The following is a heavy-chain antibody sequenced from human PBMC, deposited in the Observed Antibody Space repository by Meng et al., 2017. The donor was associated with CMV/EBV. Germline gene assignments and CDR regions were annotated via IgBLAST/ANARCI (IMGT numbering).Heavy chain of an antibody. D-gene: IGHD5-18*01. J-gene: IGHJ4*02. CDR3: ARFRIQLWSPKSELSYYFDY. CDR2: IYYSGST. Sequence: ESLKISCTVSGGSISSSSYYWGWIRQPPGKGLEWIGSIYYSGSTYYNPSLKSRVTISVDTSKNQFSLKLSSVTAADTAVYYCARFRIQLWSPKSELSYYFDYWGQGTLVTVSS. V-gene: IGHV4-39*01. CDR1: GGSISSSSYY.